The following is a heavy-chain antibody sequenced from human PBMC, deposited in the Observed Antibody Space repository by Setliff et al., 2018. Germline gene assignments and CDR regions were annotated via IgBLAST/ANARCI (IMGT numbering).Heavy chain of an antibody. CDR1: GYSFTSYW. D-gene: IGHD2-15*01. Sequence: GESLKISCKGSGYSFTSYWISWVRQMPGKGLEWMGRIDPSDSYTNYSPSFQGHVTISGDKSISTAYLQWSSLKASDTAMYYCARIRRGIVVVVGATPDYYDYMDVWGKGTTVTVSS. V-gene: IGHV5-10-1*01. CDR2: IDPSDSYT. J-gene: IGHJ6*03. CDR3: ARIRRGIVVVVGATPDYYDYMDV.